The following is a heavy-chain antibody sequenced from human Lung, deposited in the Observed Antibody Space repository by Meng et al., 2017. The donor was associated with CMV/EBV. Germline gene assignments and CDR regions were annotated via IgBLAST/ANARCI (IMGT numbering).Heavy chain of an antibody. CDR1: GFTFSSFA. CDR2: VSYDGTKT. V-gene: IGHV3-30*04. Sequence: SLKISCAASGFTFSSFAIHWVRQAPGKGLDWVAVVSYDGTKTYYSDSVKGRFTLSRDNSKNTMYMEMSSLGYEDTAMDYCARARFDAGMDVWGQGTTVTVSS. D-gene: IGHD6-25*01. J-gene: IGHJ6*02. CDR3: ARARFDAGMDV.